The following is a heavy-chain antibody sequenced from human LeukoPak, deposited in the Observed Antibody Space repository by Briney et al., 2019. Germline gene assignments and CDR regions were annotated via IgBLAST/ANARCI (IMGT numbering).Heavy chain of an antibody. Sequence: SETLSLTCTVSGYSISTLSNWGWIRQSPGKGLEWVASIYHGGSTYYNPSLRGRVTISMDTSKNQISLTLTSVTAADTAVYYCAREKALMDHYDFSGYDWEYWGQGSLVIVSS. V-gene: IGHV4-38-2*02. CDR2: IYHGGST. CDR1: GYSISTLSN. D-gene: IGHD3-22*01. CDR3: AREKALMDHYDFSGYDWEY. J-gene: IGHJ4*02.